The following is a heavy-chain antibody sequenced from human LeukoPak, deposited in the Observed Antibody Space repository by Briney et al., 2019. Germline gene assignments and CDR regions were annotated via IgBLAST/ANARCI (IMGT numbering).Heavy chain of an antibody. J-gene: IGHJ4*02. CDR1: GLIFGKFG. Sequence: GGSLRLSCAASGLIFGKFGMHWVRQAPGKGLEWVAVIWYDGSNKNYGESVKGRFTISRDNSKNILYLQMDSLRADDTAVYYCAIEPHGDRIEDSWGQGSLVIVSS. CDR3: AIEPHGDRIEDS. CDR2: IWYDGSNK. D-gene: IGHD2-21*02. V-gene: IGHV3-33*01.